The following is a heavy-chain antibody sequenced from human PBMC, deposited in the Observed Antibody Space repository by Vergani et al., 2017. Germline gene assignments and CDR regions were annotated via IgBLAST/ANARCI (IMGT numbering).Heavy chain of an antibody. J-gene: IGHJ4*02. V-gene: IGHV4-39*07. CDR2: INHSGST. Sequence: QLQLQESGPGLVKPSETLSLTCTVSGGSISSSSYYWGWIRQPPGKGLEWIGEINHSGSTNYNPSLKSRVTISVDTSKNQFSLKLSSVTAADTAVYYCARGDDYVWVSYRLDYWGQGTLVTVSS. CDR3: ARGDDYVWVSYRLDY. CDR1: GGSISSSSYY. D-gene: IGHD3-16*02.